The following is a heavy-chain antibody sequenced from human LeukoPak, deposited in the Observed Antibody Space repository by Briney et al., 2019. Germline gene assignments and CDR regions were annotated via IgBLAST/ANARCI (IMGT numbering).Heavy chain of an antibody. Sequence: PGRSLRLSCAASGFTFSSYTMHWVRQAPGKGLEWVAVISYDGSNKYYADSVQGRFTISRDNSKNTLYLQMSSLRAEDTAVFYCARGREYSSGWYSDAFDIWGQGTMVTVSS. J-gene: IGHJ3*02. D-gene: IGHD6-19*01. CDR1: GFTFSSYT. CDR2: ISYDGSNK. V-gene: IGHV3-30-3*01. CDR3: ARGREYSSGWYSDAFDI.